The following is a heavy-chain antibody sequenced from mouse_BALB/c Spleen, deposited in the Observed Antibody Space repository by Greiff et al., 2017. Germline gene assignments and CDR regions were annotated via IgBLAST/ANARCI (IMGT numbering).Heavy chain of an antibody. Sequence: EVKLMESGGGLVKPGGSLKLSCAASGFAFSSYDMSWVRQTPEKRLEWVAYISSGGGSTYYPDTVKGRFTISRDNAKNTLYLQMSSLKSEDTAMYYCARRYYYGSSPCDYWGQGTPLTVSS. CDR2: ISSGGGST. D-gene: IGHD1-1*01. V-gene: IGHV5-12-1*01. J-gene: IGHJ2*01. CDR1: GFAFSSYD. CDR3: ARRYYYGSSPCDY.